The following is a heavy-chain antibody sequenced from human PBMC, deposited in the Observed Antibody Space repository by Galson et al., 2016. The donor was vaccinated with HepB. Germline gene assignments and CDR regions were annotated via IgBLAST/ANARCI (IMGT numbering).Heavy chain of an antibody. D-gene: IGHD2/OR15-2a*01. V-gene: IGHV3-30*18. CDR2: ISYDGSDK. Sequence: SLRLSCAASGFTFSNYGMHWVRQAPGKGLGWVAIISYDGSDKYYPESVRGRFTISRDNSKNTLYLQMNRLRAEDTAVYYWAKGWDDGSYPSYFDFGGQGSLVTVSSGCASAPTLFPYSAGHGMDVRGQGTTVTVSS. CDR3: AKGWDDGSYPSYFDFGGQGSLVTVSSGCASAPTLFPYSAGHGMDV. CDR1: GFTFSNYG. J-gene: IGHJ6*01.